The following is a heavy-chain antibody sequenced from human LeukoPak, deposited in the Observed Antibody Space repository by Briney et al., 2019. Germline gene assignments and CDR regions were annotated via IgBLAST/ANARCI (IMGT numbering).Heavy chain of an antibody. J-gene: IGHJ4*02. CDR2: ISSSSSYI. CDR3: XXXXXXQLGYFPFDY. CDR1: GFTFSSYS. V-gene: IGHV3-21*01. Sequence: GGSLRLSCAASGFTFSSYSMNWVRQAPGKGLEWVSSISSSSSYIYYADSVKGRFTISRDDAKNSLYLQMNSLRAEDTAVYYXXXXXXXQLGYFPFDYWGQGTLVTVSS. D-gene: IGHD2/OR15-2a*01.